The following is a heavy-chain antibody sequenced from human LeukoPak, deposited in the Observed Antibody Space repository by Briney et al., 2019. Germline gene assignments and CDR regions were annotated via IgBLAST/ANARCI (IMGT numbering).Heavy chain of an antibody. CDR1: GGSISSYF. CDR2: IYYSEST. D-gene: IGHD5-24*01. J-gene: IGHJ4*02. CDR3: ARKDGDG. V-gene: IGHV4-59*01. Sequence: PSETLSLTCTVSGGSISSYFWSWIRQPPGKGLEWIGNIYYSESTNYNPSLKSRVTISVDTSKNQFSLKLSSVTAADTAMYYCARKDGDGWGQGTLVTVSS.